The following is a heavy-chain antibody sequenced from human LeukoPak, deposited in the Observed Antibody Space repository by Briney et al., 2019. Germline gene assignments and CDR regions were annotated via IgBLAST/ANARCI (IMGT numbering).Heavy chain of an antibody. Sequence: SETLSLTCTVSGGSISSSSYYWGWIRQPPGKGLEWIGSIYYSGSTYYNPSLKSRVTISVDRSKNQFSLKLSSVTAADTAVYYCASTVRHYDSSGYYSAEYFQHWGQGTLVTVSS. CDR3: ASTVRHYDSSGYYSAEYFQH. CDR1: GGSISSSSYY. D-gene: IGHD3-22*01. CDR2: IYYSGST. J-gene: IGHJ1*01. V-gene: IGHV4-39*07.